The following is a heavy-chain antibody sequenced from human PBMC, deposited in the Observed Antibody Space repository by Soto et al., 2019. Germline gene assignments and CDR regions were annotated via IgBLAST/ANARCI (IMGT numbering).Heavy chain of an antibody. V-gene: IGHV5-51*01. CDR1: GYSFTDYW. CDR3: ARRSGGMAYYYGMDV. Sequence: GESLKISCKGSGYSFTDYWIAWVRQVPGKGLEYMGVIYPGDSDTKYSPSFQGQVTISADKSISTAYLQWSSLKASDTAVYYCARRSGGMAYYYGMDVWGQGTTVTVSS. J-gene: IGHJ6*02. CDR2: IYPGDSDT.